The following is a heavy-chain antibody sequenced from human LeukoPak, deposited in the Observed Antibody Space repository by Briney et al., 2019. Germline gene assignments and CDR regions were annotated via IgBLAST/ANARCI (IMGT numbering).Heavy chain of an antibody. J-gene: IGHJ6*01. CDR2: ISYGGSNT. CDR3: AKDFWLDSYGNCGMDV. Sequence: PGRSLRLSCAAYGFTFSNYGMHWVRQAPGKGLEWVASISYGGSNTYYADSVKGRFTISRDNSKNKLYLQMNSLRAEDTAVYYCAKDFWLDSYGNCGMDVWGQGTTVTVSS. CDR1: GFTFSNYG. V-gene: IGHV3-30*18. D-gene: IGHD5-18*01.